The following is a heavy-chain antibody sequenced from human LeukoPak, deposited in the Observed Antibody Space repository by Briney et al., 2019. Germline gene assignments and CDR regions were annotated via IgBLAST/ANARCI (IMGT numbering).Heavy chain of an antibody. Sequence: SVTVSCKASGGTFSSYAISWVRQAPGQGLEWMGRIIPILGIANYAQKFQGRVTITADKSTSTAYMELSSLRSEDTAVYYCARDRCSSTSCSGTGGFDYWGQGTLVTVSS. J-gene: IGHJ4*02. D-gene: IGHD2-2*01. CDR3: ARDRCSSTSCSGTGGFDY. CDR1: GGTFSSYA. CDR2: IIPILGIA. V-gene: IGHV1-69*10.